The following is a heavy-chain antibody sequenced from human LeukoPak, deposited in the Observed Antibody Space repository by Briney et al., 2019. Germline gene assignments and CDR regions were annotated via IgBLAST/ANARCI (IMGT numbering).Heavy chain of an antibody. CDR2: IHYSGST. CDR1: GGSISTYY. D-gene: IGHD2-2*01. J-gene: IGHJ4*02. CDR3: ARTYCSTNACPFDR. V-gene: IGHV4-59*08. Sequence: SETLSLTCTVSGGSISTYYWNWIRQPPGKGLEWIRRIHYSGSTKYNPSLESRVTISLDTSKNQFSLKLSSVTAADTAIYYCARTYCSTNACPFDRWGQGTLVTVSS.